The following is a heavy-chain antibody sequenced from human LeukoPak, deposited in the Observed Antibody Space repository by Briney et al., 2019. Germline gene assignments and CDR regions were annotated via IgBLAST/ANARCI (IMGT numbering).Heavy chain of an antibody. V-gene: IGHV4-61*01. CDR2: IYYSGST. CDR3: ATHNWNDVGGWFDP. J-gene: IGHJ5*02. D-gene: IGHD1-20*01. Sequence: SETLSLTCTVSGGSVSSGNYYWSWIRQPPGKGLEWIGYIYYSGSTNYNPSLKSRVTISVDTSKNQFSLKLSSVTAADTAVYYCATHNWNDVGGWFDPWGQGTLVTVSS. CDR1: GGSVSSGNYY.